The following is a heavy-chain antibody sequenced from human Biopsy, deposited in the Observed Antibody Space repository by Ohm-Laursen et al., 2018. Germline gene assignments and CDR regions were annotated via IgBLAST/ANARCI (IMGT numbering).Heavy chain of an antibody. J-gene: IGHJ4*02. CDR2: ISGSGVTK. Sequence: SLRLSCTASGFTFGDYYMSWIRQAPGKGLEWLSYISGSGVTKMYADSVEGRFTVSRDSAKNSLYLEMNNLTVEDTAVYYCATDGAGSYNENWGQGTLVSVSS. V-gene: IGHV3-11*01. D-gene: IGHD3-10*01. CDR1: GFTFGDYY. CDR3: ATDGAGSYNEN.